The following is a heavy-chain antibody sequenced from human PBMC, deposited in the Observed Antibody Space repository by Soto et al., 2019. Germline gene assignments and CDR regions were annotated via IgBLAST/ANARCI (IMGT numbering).Heavy chain of an antibody. CDR1: GGTFSRYA. D-gene: IGHD5-18*01. J-gene: IGHJ4*02. Sequence: SVKVSCKASGGTFSRYAISWVRPAPVQGLEWMGGIIPIFGTANYAKKFQGRVTITADEYTSTDYMELSSLRSEDTAVYYCARQAAMVTTPFDYWGQGALVTVSS. CDR2: IIPIFGTA. V-gene: IGHV1-69*01. CDR3: ARQAAMVTTPFDY.